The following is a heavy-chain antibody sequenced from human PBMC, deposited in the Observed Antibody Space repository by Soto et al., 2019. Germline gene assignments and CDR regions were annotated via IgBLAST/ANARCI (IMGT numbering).Heavy chain of an antibody. CDR2: ISPIFGTA. J-gene: IGHJ3*02. CDR3: ARGYYGSGSYADAFDI. D-gene: IGHD3-10*01. CDR1: GGTFISYA. V-gene: IGHV1-69*06. Sequence: QVQLVQSGAEVKKPGSSVKVSCKASGGTFISYAISWVRQAPGQGLEWMGGISPIFGTANYAQKFQGRVTITADKSTSTAYMELSSLRSEDTAVYYCARGYYGSGSYADAFDIWGQGTMVTVSS.